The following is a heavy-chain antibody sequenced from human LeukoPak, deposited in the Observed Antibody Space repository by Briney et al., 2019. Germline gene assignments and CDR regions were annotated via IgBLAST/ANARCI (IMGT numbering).Heavy chain of an antibody. J-gene: IGHJ4*02. CDR1: GFTFSSYS. CDR2: ISSSSSYI. CDR3: ARGIVVVIHN. Sequence: GGSLRLSCAASGFTFSSYSMNWARQAPGKGLEWVSSISSSSSYIYYADSVKGRFTISRDNAKNSLYLQMNSLRAEDTAVYYCARGIVVVIHNWGQGTLVTVSS. D-gene: IGHD3-22*01. V-gene: IGHV3-21*01.